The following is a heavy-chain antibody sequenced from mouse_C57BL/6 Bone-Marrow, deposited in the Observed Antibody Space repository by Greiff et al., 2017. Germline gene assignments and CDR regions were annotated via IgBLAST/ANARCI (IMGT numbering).Heavy chain of an antibody. V-gene: IGHV14-3*01. CDR2: IDPANGNT. J-gene: IGHJ1*03. D-gene: IGHD1-1*01. CDR3: SSDYYGSSRSDV. CDR1: GFNIKNTY. Sequence: EVQLQQSVAELVRPGASVKLSCTASGFNIKNTYMHWVKQRPEQGLEWIGRIDPANGNTKYAPKFQGKATITADTSSNTAYLQLSRLASEDTAIYYCSSDYYGSSRSDVWGTETTVSDCS.